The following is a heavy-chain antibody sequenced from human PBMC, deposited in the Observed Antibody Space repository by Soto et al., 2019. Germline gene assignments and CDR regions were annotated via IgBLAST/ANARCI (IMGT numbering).Heavy chain of an antibody. CDR2: IYYSGST. J-gene: IGHJ4*02. CDR3: ARVRPDGDYYDSSSFDY. D-gene: IGHD3-22*01. V-gene: IGHV4-31*03. CDR1: CGSISSGGYY. Sequence: SDTLSLTCTVSCGSISSGGYYWILISHHPWKGLEWIGYIYYSGSTYYNPSLKSRVTISVDTSKNQFSLKLSSVTAADTAVYYCARVRPDGDYYDSSSFDYWGQGTLVTVSS.